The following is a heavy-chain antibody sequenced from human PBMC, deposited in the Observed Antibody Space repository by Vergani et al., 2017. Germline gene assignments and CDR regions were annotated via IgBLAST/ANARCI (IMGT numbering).Heavy chain of an antibody. CDR1: GFTFSSYS. CDR2: ISSSSSYI. J-gene: IGHJ4*02. D-gene: IGHD6-13*01. Sequence: EVQLVESGGGLVKPGGSLRLSCAASGFTFSSYSMNWVRQAPGKGLEWVSSISSSSSYIYYADSVKGRFTISRDKAKNSLYLQMNSLRSEDTAVYYCAKDSLGGIAAAGRPVPPDYWGQGTLVTVSS. V-gene: IGHV3-21*01. CDR3: AKDSLGGIAAAGRPVPPDY.